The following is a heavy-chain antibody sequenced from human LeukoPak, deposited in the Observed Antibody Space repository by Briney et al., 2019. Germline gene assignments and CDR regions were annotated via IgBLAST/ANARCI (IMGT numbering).Heavy chain of an antibody. J-gene: IGHJ4*02. Sequence: GGSLRLSCAASRFTFSSYAMSWVRQAPGKGLEWVSTISSSGGSTYYADSVKGRFTISRDNSKNTLYLQMNSLRAEDTAVYYCAKGYTDFDFWGQGTLVTVSS. D-gene: IGHD3-16*02. CDR1: RFTFSSYA. V-gene: IGHV3-23*01. CDR2: ISSSGGST. CDR3: AKGYTDFDF.